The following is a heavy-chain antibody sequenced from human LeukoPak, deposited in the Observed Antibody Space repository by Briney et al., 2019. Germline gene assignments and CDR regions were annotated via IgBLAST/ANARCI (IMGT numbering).Heavy chain of an antibody. CDR3: ASLNDYRGQDYFDY. Sequence: PGGSLRLSCAASGFTFDDYGMSWVRQAPGKGLEWVSSISSSSSYIYYADSVKGRFTISRDNAKNSLYLQMNSLRAEDTAVYYCASLNDYRGQDYFDYWGQGTLVTVSS. D-gene: IGHD4-11*01. V-gene: IGHV3-21*01. CDR2: ISSSSSYI. CDR1: GFTFDDYG. J-gene: IGHJ4*02.